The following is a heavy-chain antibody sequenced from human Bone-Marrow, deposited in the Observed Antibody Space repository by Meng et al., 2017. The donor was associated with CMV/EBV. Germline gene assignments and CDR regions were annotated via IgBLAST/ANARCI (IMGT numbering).Heavy chain of an antibody. CDR3: AKVLRQNYFDY. CDR1: GVCFSSYA. V-gene: IGHV3-23*01. J-gene: IGHJ4*02. Sequence: CSAFGVCFSSYAMSGGRQAPATGVEWASAIRVSGGSTYYADSVKRRFTIPRDNSRTTLYPPRTRLRHADTAVYSCAKVLRQNYFDYWGQRALVTVSS. CDR2: IRVSGGST.